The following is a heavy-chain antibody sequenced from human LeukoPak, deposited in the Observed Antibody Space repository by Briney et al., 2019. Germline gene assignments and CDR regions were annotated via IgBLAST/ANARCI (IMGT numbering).Heavy chain of an antibody. J-gene: IGHJ1*01. V-gene: IGHV4-31*03. Sequence: PSQTLSLTCTVSGGSISSGGYCWSWIRQHPGKGLEWIGYIYYSGSTYYNPSLKSRVTISVDTSKNQFSLKLSSVTAADTAVYYWARDVRGAARLYPTSFQHWGQGTLVTVSS. D-gene: IGHD6-6*01. CDR3: ARDVRGAARLYPTSFQH. CDR1: GGSISSGGYC. CDR2: IYYSGST.